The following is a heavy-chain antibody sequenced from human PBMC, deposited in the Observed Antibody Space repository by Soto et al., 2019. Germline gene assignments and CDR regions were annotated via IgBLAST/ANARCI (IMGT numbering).Heavy chain of an antibody. J-gene: IGHJ4*02. CDR3: ARDIGEMSDV. Sequence: GGSLRLSCTGSGFTFSSSTMTWVRQGPGKGLEWVSSISSSSSYIYFADSLKGRFTISRDNAKNSLYLQMNSLRAEDTAVYYSARDIGEMSDVWGQGTQVTVSS. D-gene: IGHD3-10*01. CDR2: ISSSSSYI. V-gene: IGHV3-21*06. CDR1: GFTFSSST.